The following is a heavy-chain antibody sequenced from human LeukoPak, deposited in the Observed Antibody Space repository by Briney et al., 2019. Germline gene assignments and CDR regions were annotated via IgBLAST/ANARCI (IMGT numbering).Heavy chain of an antibody. CDR3: ARHNSLKPPSGYSSSPSRFDY. CDR1: GGSISSSNYY. Sequence: PSETLSLTCTVSGGSISSSNYYWGWIRQPPGKGLEWIGSIFYSGNTYYNPSLKSRVTISVDTSKNQFSLKLSSVTAADTAVYYCARHNSLKPPSGYSSSPSRFDYWGQGTLVTVSS. D-gene: IGHD6-13*01. V-gene: IGHV4-39*01. CDR2: IFYSGNT. J-gene: IGHJ4*02.